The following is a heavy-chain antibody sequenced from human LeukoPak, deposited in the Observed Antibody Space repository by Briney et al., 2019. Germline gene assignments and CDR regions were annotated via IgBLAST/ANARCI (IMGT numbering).Heavy chain of an antibody. CDR1: GFTFSTYA. Sequence: GGSLRLSCSASGFTFSTYAMTWVRQAPGKGLEWVSALSASGGTTCYADSVKGRFTTSRDNSKNTLYLQMNSLRAEDTAIYYCAKDRQQLANFDYWGQGTLVTVSS. V-gene: IGHV3-23*01. CDR2: LSASGGTT. D-gene: IGHD6-13*01. CDR3: AKDRQQLANFDY. J-gene: IGHJ4*02.